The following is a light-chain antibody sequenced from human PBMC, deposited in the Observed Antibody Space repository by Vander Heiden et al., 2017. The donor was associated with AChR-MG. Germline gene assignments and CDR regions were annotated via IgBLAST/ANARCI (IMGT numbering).Light chain of an antibody. CDR1: SGHNTHA. Sequence: QLVVTQSPSASASLGASVKLTCTLSSGHNTHAIAWHQLQEQGGPRYLMILNSDGSHNRGDGIPDRFSGSSSGAERYLTISSLQSEDEADYFCQTWGAGIVVFGGGTKLTVL. CDR2: LNSDGSH. V-gene: IGLV4-69*02. J-gene: IGLJ2*01. CDR3: QTWGAGIVV.